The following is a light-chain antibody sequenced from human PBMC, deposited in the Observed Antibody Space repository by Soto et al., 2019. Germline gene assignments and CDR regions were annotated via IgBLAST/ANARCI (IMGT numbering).Light chain of an antibody. CDR2: AAS. CDR1: RGIINY. V-gene: IGKV1-9*01. J-gene: IGKJ4*01. Sequence: DIQLTQSPSFLSASVGDRVTITCRASRGIINYLAWYQQKPGKAPKLLIYAASALQSGVPSRFSGSGSGTEFTLTISSLQPEDFATYYCEQLNTYPLTFGGGTKVDIK. CDR3: EQLNTYPLT.